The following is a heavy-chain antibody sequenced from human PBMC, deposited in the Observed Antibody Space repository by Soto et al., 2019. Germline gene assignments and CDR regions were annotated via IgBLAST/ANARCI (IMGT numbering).Heavy chain of an antibody. D-gene: IGHD3-10*01. V-gene: IGHV4-39*01. CDR3: ARGRTAALIETRLFRVLFDL. CDR1: GGSISSSSSY. CDR2: IYYLGNT. J-gene: IGHJ4*01. Sequence: PSETLSLTCTVSGGSISSSSSYWGWIRQPPGKGLEWVGSIYYLGNTYYNPSLGSRVTISMDTSKNQFSLNLRSVTDADTAAYYCARGRTAALIETRLFRVLFDLWGHGNLVTVSS.